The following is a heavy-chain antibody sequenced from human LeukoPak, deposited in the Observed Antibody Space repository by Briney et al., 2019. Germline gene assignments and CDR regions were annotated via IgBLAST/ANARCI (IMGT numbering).Heavy chain of an antibody. D-gene: IGHD3-3*01. J-gene: IGHJ4*02. CDR3: AWGGDFWSGYYEG. CDR2: IYYSGST. Sequence: KSSETLSLTCTVSGGSVSSGSYYWSWIRQPPGKGLEWIGYIYYSGSTNYNPSLKSRVTISVDTSKNQFSLKLSSVTAADTAVYYCAWGGDFWSGYYEGWGQGTLVTVSS. V-gene: IGHV4-61*01. CDR1: GGSVSSGSYY.